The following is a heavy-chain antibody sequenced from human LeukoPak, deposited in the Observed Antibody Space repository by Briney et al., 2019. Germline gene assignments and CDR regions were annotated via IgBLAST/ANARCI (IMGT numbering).Heavy chain of an antibody. CDR2: ITGSGGNT. Sequence: GGSLRLSCAASGFTFSNYAMSWVRQAPRKGLEWVSAITGSGGNTYYADSVKGRFTISRDNSKNTVFLQMNSLRAEDTAVYYCAKWGDYDVLTGYYVSDYWGQGTLVTVSS. D-gene: IGHD3-9*01. CDR1: GFTFSNYA. J-gene: IGHJ4*02. V-gene: IGHV3-23*01. CDR3: AKWGDYDVLTGYYVSDY.